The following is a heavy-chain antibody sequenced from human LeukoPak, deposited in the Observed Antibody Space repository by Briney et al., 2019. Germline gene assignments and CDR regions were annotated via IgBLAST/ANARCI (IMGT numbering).Heavy chain of an antibody. CDR2: ITGSGGNT. Sequence: GGSLRLSCAASGFTFSNYAMSWVRQAPRKGLEWVSAITGSGGNTYYADSVKGRFTISRDNSKNTVFLQMNSLRAEDTAVYYCAKWGDYDVLTGYYVSDYWGQGTLVTVSS. D-gene: IGHD3-9*01. CDR1: GFTFSNYA. J-gene: IGHJ4*02. V-gene: IGHV3-23*01. CDR3: AKWGDYDVLTGYYVSDY.